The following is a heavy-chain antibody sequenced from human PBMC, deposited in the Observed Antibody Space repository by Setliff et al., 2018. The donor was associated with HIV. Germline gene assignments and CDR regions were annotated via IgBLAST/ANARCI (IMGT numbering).Heavy chain of an antibody. CDR1: GGSISRDDYY. CDR3: ARVYYFDSSGYYPRGDVFNV. D-gene: IGHD3-22*01. Sequence: PSETLSLTCTVSGGSISRDDYYWNWIRQPPGKGLEWIGYITYSGSAYYNPSLKSRVTISIDTSNNQISLRLSSVTAADTAMYHCARVYYFDSSGYYPRGDVFNVWGQGTRVTV. V-gene: IGHV4-30-4*08. CDR2: ITYSGSA. J-gene: IGHJ3*01.